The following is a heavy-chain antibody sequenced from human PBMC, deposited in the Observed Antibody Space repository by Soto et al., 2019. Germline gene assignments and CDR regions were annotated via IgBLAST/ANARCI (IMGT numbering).Heavy chain of an antibody. D-gene: IGHD1-26*01. CDR1: GYPFTTYG. V-gene: IGHV1-18*04. CDR2: MSAYSGDT. CDR3: TREVENIRGSISFGY. Sequence: QVQLVQSGGEVKKPGASGRVSCKASGYPFTTYGMSWVRQAPGQGLEGMGWMSAYSGDTRYAQKFQGRVIMTRDTSTSTAYMELGRLGSDDTAMYYCTREVENIRGSISFGYWGQGSLVTVSS. J-gene: IGHJ4*02.